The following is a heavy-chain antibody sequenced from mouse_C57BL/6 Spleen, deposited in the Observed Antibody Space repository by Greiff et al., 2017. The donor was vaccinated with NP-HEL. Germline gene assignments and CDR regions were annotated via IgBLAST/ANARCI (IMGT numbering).Heavy chain of an antibody. Sequence: EVKLMESGGGLVQPKGSLKLSCAASGFTFNTYAMHWVRQAPGKGFEWVARIRSNSSNYGTDYDDSEKDRFTIFRDYSQSMLSLQMNNLKTEDTAKYYCVREYYGSSYGFAYWGQGTLVTVSA. CDR1: GFTFNTYA. D-gene: IGHD1-1*01. CDR2: IRSNSSNYGT. J-gene: IGHJ3*01. V-gene: IGHV10-3*01. CDR3: VREYYGSSYGFAY.